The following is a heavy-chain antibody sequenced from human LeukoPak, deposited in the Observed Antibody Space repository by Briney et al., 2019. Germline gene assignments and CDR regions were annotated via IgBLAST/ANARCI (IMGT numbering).Heavy chain of an antibody. CDR1: GYIFGDYY. D-gene: IGHD2-15*01. CDR2: INPNSGGR. J-gene: IGHJ4*02. V-gene: IGHV1-2*02. Sequence: ASVKVSCKTSGYIFGDYYIHWVRQAPGQGLEYLGWINPNSGGRSYPQKFRVRVTMTRDTSISTAYMELNNLRSDDTAVYYCCKDIPLTRAWALKYWGQGALVTVSS. CDR3: CKDIPLTRAWALKY.